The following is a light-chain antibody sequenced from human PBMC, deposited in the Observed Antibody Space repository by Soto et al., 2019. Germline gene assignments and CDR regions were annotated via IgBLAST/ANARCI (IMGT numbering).Light chain of an antibody. CDR1: QSVSSSF. CDR2: GAS. J-gene: IGKJ3*01. CDR3: QQYGSSPFT. Sequence: EIVLTQSPGTLSLSPGERVTLSCRASQSVSSSFLAWYQQKPGQAPRLLIYGASSRATGIPDRFSGSGSGTDFTLTISRLEPEDFAVYYCQQYGSSPFTFVPGTKVDIK. V-gene: IGKV3-20*01.